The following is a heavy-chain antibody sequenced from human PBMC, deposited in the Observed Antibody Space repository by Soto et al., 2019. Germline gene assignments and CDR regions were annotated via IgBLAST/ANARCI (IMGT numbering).Heavy chain of an antibody. V-gene: IGHV4-61*01. J-gene: IGHJ5*02. D-gene: IGHD2-8*01. CDR1: GGSVSSGSYY. CDR3: ARGRVMVYAILVPETRFDP. Sequence: SETLSLTCTVSGGSVSSGSYYWSWIRQPPGKGLEWIGYIYYSGSTNYNPSLKSRVTISVDTSKNQFSLKLSSVTAADTAVYYCARGRVMVYAILVPETRFDPWGQGTLVTVSS. CDR2: IYYSGST.